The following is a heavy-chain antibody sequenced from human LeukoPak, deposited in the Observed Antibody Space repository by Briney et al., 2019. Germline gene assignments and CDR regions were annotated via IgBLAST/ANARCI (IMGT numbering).Heavy chain of an antibody. V-gene: IGHV1-46*01. D-gene: IGHD5-24*01. J-gene: IGHJ3*02. CDR2: INPSGGST. CDR1: GYTFTSYY. CDR3: ARESTLEMATIFYAFDI. Sequence: GASVKVSCKASGYTFTSYYIHWVRQAPGQGLEWMGMINPSGGSTTYAQKFQGRVSMTRDMSTSTVYMELSNLIFDDTAVYYCARESTLEMATIFYAFDIWAQGHWFPSLQ.